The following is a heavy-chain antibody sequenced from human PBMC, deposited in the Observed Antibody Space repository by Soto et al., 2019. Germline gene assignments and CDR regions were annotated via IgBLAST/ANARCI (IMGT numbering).Heavy chain of an antibody. D-gene: IGHD3-16*01. J-gene: IGHJ3*02. CDR2: ISSGSGTV. Sequence: EVQLVESGGGLVQPGGSLRLSCAASGFTLSSHSMNWVRQAPGKGLQHVSYISSGSGTVNYADSVKGRFTISRDNAKNSLYLQMNSLRDEDTAVYYCARGNYLGDGAYVFDTWGQGTMVTVSS. V-gene: IGHV3-48*02. CDR3: ARGNYLGDGAYVFDT. CDR1: GFTLSSHS.